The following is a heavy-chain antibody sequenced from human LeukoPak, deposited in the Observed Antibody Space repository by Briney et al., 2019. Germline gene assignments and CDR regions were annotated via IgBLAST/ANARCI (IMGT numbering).Heavy chain of an antibody. J-gene: IGHJ6*03. Sequence: PSETLSLTCTVSAGSISGFFWSWIRQPPGKALEWIGYISYSGSTNYNPSLKSRVTISSDPSNNQVSLKLSSVTAADTAVYYCARTYRYGSFPVYHYYMDIWGKGTTVTVSS. CDR3: ARTYRYGSFPVYHYYMDI. CDR1: AGSISGFF. CDR2: ISYSGST. D-gene: IGHD5-18*01. V-gene: IGHV4-59*01.